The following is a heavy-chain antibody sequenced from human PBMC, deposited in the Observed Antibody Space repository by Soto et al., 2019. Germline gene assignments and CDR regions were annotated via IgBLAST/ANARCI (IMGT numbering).Heavy chain of an antibody. Sequence: QVQLVESGGGLVQPGRSLRLSCAASGFTFSSYGMHWVRQAPGKGLEWVAVISYDGSNKYYADSVKGRFTISRDNSKNTLYLQMNSLRAEDTAVYYCAKEGQHYDILTGYRSYYGMDVWGQGTTVTVSS. CDR3: AKEGQHYDILTGYRSYYGMDV. CDR1: GFTFSSYG. CDR2: ISYDGSNK. J-gene: IGHJ6*02. D-gene: IGHD3-9*01. V-gene: IGHV3-30*18.